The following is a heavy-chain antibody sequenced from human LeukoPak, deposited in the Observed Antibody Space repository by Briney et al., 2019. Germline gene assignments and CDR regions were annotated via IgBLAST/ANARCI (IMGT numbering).Heavy chain of an antibody. D-gene: IGHD6-13*01. J-gene: IGHJ4*02. CDR2: IYPGDSDT. CDR1: GYSFASYW. V-gene: IGHV5-51*01. CDR3: ARIRRAAAGTPFDY. Sequence: GESLKISCQASGYSFASYWIGWVRQMPGKGLEWMGIIYPGDSDTRYSPSFQGQVTFSADKSTSTAYLQWSSLKASDTAMYYCARIRRAAAGTPFDYWGQGTLVTVSS.